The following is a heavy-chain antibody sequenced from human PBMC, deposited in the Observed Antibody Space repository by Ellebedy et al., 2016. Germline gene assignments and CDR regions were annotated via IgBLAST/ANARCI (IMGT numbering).Heavy chain of an antibody. CDR1: GFSLRAYA. V-gene: IGHV3-64*02. CDR2: ISPNGYST. D-gene: IGHD3-22*01. CDR3: ARDAQNSIDGWIDP. Sequence: GGSLRLSXAASGFSLRAYAVHWVRQAPGKGLEYLAGISPNGYSTYYAGSVKGRFTISRDNSKNTVSLEMGSLRREDMGVYYCARDAQNSIDGWIDPWGQGTLVTVSA. J-gene: IGHJ5*02.